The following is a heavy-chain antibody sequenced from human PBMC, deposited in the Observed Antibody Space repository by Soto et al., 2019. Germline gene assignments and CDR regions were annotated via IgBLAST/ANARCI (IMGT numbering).Heavy chain of an antibody. Sequence: ASVKVSCKASGYTFTSYYMHWVRQAPGQGLEWMGIINPSGDSTSYAQEFQGRVTMTRETSTSTPYMELSRLRSEDTAVYYCARATRSGSPHFDHWGQGTLVTVSS. D-gene: IGHD5-12*01. CDR2: INPSGDST. CDR1: GYTFTSYY. V-gene: IGHV1-46*01. J-gene: IGHJ4*02. CDR3: ARATRSGSPHFDH.